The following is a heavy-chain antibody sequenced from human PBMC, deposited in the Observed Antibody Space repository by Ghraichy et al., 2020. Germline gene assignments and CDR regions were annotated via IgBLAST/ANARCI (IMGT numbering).Heavy chain of an antibody. Sequence: KVSCKGSGYRFTNYWIAWVRHTPGKGLEWMGTIYPGDPETRYSPSFQGQVTISADNSINTAYLQWSRLKASDTGMYYCARQPDRGYADRYFDFWGQGSLVTVSS. CDR2: IYPGDPET. V-gene: IGHV5-51*01. CDR3: ARQPDRGYADRYFDF. J-gene: IGHJ4*02. CDR1: GYRFTNYW. D-gene: IGHD5-12*01.